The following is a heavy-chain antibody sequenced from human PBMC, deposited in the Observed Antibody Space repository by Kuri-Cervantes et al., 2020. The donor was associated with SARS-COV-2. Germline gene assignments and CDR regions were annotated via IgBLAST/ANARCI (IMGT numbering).Heavy chain of an antibody. CDR1: GGSISSSSYY. Sequence: SETLSLTCTVSGGSISSSSYYWGWIRQPPGKGLEWIGSIYYSGSTYYNPSLKSRVTISVDTSKNQFSLKLSSVTAADTAVYYCARHLQRKAPWGRVVGATDDYYYYMDVWGKGTTVTVSS. D-gene: IGHD1-26*01. J-gene: IGHJ6*03. CDR3: ARHLQRKAPWGRVVGATDDYYYYMDV. V-gene: IGHV4-39*01. CDR2: IYYSGST.